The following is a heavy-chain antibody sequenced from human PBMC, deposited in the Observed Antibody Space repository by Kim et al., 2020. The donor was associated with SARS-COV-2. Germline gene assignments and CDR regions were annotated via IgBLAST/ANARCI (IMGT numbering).Heavy chain of an antibody. V-gene: IGHV1-8*01. CDR2: MNPNSGNT. CDR1: GYTFTSYD. D-gene: IGHD5-12*01. Sequence: ASVKVSCKASGYTFTSYDINWVRQATGQGLEWMGWMNPNSGNTGYAQKFQGRVTMTRNTSISTAYMELSSLRSEDTAVYYCARPGDGYTNWYFDLWGRGTLVTVSS. J-gene: IGHJ2*01. CDR3: ARPGDGYTNWYFDL.